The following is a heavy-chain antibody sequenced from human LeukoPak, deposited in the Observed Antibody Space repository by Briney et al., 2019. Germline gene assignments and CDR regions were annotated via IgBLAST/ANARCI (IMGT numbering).Heavy chain of an antibody. CDR3: ARAYPGALYYLDY. CDR1: GGSISSGGYY. J-gene: IGHJ4*02. D-gene: IGHD7-27*01. CDR2: IYHSGST. Sequence: PSETLSLTCTVSGGSISSGGYYWSWIRQPPGKGLEWIGYIYHSGSTYYNPSLKSRVTISVDRSKNQFSLKLSSVTAADTAVYYCARAYPGALYYLDYWGQGTLVTVSS. V-gene: IGHV4-30-2*01.